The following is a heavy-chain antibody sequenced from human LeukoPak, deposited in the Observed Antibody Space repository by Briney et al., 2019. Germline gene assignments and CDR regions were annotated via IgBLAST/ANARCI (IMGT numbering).Heavy chain of an antibody. J-gene: IGHJ5*02. Sequence: ASVKVSCKASGCTFTSYGISWVRQAPGQGLEWMGWISAYNGNTNYAQKLQGRVTMTTDTSTSTAYMELRSLRSDDTAVYYCARDLYSPGYYEPWGQGTLVTVSS. CDR1: GCTFTSYG. V-gene: IGHV1-18*04. CDR2: ISAYNGNT. D-gene: IGHD3-22*01. CDR3: ARDLYSPGYYEP.